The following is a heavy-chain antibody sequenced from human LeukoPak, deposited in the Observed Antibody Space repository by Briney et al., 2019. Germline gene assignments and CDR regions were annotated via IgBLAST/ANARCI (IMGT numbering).Heavy chain of an antibody. D-gene: IGHD2-21*01. Sequence: SETLSLTCTVSGGSITTYYWIWIRQPAGKGLEWIGEIHPYGDLYYNSSLRSRLTISIDTSKTQFSLRLTSLTAADTAFYYCARGRDRSKAGEHWGQGTLVTVSS. CDR2: IHPYGDL. J-gene: IGHJ4*02. V-gene: IGHV4-4*07. CDR1: GGSITTYY. CDR3: ARGRDRSKAGEH.